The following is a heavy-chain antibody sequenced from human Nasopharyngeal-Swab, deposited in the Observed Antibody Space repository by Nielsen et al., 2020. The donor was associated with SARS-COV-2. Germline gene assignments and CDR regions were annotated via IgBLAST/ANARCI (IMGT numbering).Heavy chain of an antibody. CDR2: ISSSGSTI. V-gene: IGHV3-48*03. CDR1: GFTFSSYE. D-gene: IGHD6-19*01. J-gene: IGHJ6*02. Sequence: GSLRLSCAASGFTFSSYEMNWVRQAPGKGLEWVSYISSSGSTIYYADSVKGRFTISRDNAKNSLYLQMNSLRAEDTAVYYCARNPPGIAVAGYYYYYGMDVWGQGTTVTVSS. CDR3: ARNPPGIAVAGYYYYYGMDV.